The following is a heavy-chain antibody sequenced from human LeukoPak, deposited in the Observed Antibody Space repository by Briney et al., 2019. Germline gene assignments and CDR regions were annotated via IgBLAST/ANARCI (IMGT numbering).Heavy chain of an antibody. J-gene: IGHJ4*02. CDR1: GFTFSSYG. CDR2: ISYDGSNK. V-gene: IGHV3-30*18. CDR3: AKGGTTVTTGVLFDY. D-gene: IGHD4-17*01. Sequence: GRFLRLSCAASGFTFSSYGMHWVRQAPGKGLEWVAVISYDGSNKYYADSVKGRFTISRDNSKNTLYLQMNSLRAEDTAVYYCAKGGTTVTTGVLFDYWGQGTLVTVSS.